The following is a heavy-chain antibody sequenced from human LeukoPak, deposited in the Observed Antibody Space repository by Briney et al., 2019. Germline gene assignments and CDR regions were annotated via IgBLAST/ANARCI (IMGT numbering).Heavy chain of an antibody. CDR1: GFTFSSYS. Sequence: GGSLRLSCAASGFTFSSYSMNWVRQAPGKGLEWGSSISSSSSYIYYADSVKGRFTISRDNAKNSLYLQMNSLRAEDTAVYYCARDPTTTVTSADAFDIWGQGTMVTVSS. CDR3: ARDPTTTVTSADAFDI. CDR2: ISSSSSYI. D-gene: IGHD4-17*01. V-gene: IGHV3-21*01. J-gene: IGHJ3*02.